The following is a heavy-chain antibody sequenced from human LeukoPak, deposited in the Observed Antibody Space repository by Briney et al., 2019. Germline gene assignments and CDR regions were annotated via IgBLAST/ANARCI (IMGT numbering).Heavy chain of an antibody. CDR1: GYTFTGYY. Sequence: GAPVKVSCKASGYTFTGYYMHWVRQAPGQGLEWMGWINPNSGGTNYAQKFQGRVTMTRDTSISTAYMELSRLRSDDTAVYYCARGREIAAAGTPRYWGQGTLVTVSS. D-gene: IGHD6-13*01. V-gene: IGHV1-2*02. J-gene: IGHJ4*02. CDR3: ARGREIAAAGTPRY. CDR2: INPNSGGT.